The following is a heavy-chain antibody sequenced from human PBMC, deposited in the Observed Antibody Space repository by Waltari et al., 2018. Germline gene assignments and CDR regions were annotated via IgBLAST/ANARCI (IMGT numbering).Heavy chain of an antibody. D-gene: IGHD2-15*01. CDR1: GYSISSGYY. J-gene: IGHJ5*02. Sequence: QVQLQESGPGLVKPSETLSLTCAVPGYSISSGYYWSWIRQPPGKGLEWIGSIYHSGGTYYNPSLKSRVTISVDTSKNQFSLKLSSVTAADTAVYYCARDYCSGGSCYWFDPWGQGTLVTVSS. V-gene: IGHV4-38-2*02. CDR3: ARDYCSGGSCYWFDP. CDR2: IYHSGGT.